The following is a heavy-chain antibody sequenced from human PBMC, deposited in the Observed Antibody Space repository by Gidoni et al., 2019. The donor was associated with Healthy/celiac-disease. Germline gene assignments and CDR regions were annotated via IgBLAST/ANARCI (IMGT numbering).Heavy chain of an antibody. CDR2: INHSGST. V-gene: IGHV4-34*01. Sequence: QVQLQQWGAGLLKPSETLSLTCAVYGGSSSGYYWSWIRQPPGKGLEWIGEINHSGSTNYNPSLKSRVTISVDTSKNQFSLKLSSVTAADTAVYYCARGGGSYRRKVPFDYWGQGTLVTVSS. J-gene: IGHJ4*02. CDR1: GGSSSGYY. CDR3: ARGGGSYRRKVPFDY. D-gene: IGHD1-26*01.